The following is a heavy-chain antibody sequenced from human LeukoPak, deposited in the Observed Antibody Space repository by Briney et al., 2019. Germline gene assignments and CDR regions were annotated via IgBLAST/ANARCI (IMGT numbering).Heavy chain of an antibody. CDR2: IYYSGST. D-gene: IGHD2-2*02. V-gene: IGHV4-31*03. CDR3: ARGGGIVVVPAAIQPSFGHNWFDP. J-gene: IGHJ5*02. Sequence: SQTLSLTCTVSGGSISSGGYYWSWIRQHPGKGPEWIGYIYYSGSTYYNPSLKSRVTISVDTSKNQFSLKLSSVTAADTAVYYCARGGGIVVVPAAIQPSFGHNWFDPWGQGTLVTVSS. CDR1: GGSISSGGYY.